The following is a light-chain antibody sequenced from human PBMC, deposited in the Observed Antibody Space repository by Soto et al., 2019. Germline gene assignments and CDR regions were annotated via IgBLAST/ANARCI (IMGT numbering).Light chain of an antibody. CDR2: GVT. CDR1: NSDIGAFNY. CDR3: SSYTTAFFYV. V-gene: IGLV2-14*01. Sequence: QSVLTQPASVSGSPGQAITISCTGSNSDIGAFNYVAWYQQHPGKAPKLIIHGVTNRPSGVSSRFSGSKSDYTASLTISGLQAEDEADYYCSSYTTAFFYVFGTGTKV. J-gene: IGLJ1*01.